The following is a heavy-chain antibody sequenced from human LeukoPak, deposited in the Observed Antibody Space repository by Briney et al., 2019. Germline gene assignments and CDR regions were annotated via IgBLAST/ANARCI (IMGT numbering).Heavy chain of an antibody. V-gene: IGHV3-30*02. CDR2: IQYDGSNK. J-gene: IGHJ4*02. Sequence: GGSLRLSCAASGFTFSSYDMHWVRQAPGKGLEWVAFIQYDGSNKYGDSMKGRFTISRDNSKNTLYLQMSSLRSEDTAVYYCARVSGYSYGLANWGQGTLVTVSS. CDR3: ARVSGYSYGLAN. CDR1: GFTFSSYD. D-gene: IGHD5-18*01.